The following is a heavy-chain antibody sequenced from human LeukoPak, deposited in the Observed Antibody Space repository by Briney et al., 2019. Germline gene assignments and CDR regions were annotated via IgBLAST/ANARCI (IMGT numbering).Heavy chain of an antibody. J-gene: IGHJ2*01. Sequence: GGSLTLSCEGSGFSVGSKYMNWVRQAPGKGLEWVSILYSGGGTYYADSVKGRFTVSRDSSKNTLYLHMNSLRGEDTAVYYCARVGDHYHWYLDVWGRGTLVTVSS. D-gene: IGHD3-10*01. CDR3: ARVGDHYHWYLDV. CDR1: GFSVGSKY. V-gene: IGHV3-53*01. CDR2: LYSGGGT.